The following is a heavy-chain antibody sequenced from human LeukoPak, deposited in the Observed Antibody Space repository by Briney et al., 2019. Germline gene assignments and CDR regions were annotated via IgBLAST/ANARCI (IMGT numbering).Heavy chain of an antibody. CDR3: ARGGERYSGSYLLNSDFDY. D-gene: IGHD1-26*01. Sequence: ASVKVSCKASGYTFTSYGISWVRQAPGQGLEWMGWISAYNGNTNYAQKLQGRVTMTTDTSTSTAYMELRSLRSDDTAVYYCARGGERYSGSYLLNSDFDYWGQGTLVTVSS. V-gene: IGHV1-18*01. CDR1: GYTFTSYG. J-gene: IGHJ4*02. CDR2: ISAYNGNT.